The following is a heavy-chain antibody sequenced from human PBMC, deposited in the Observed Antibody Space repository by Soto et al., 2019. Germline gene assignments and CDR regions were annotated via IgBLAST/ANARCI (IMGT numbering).Heavy chain of an antibody. J-gene: IGHJ5*02. V-gene: IGHV1-69*12. D-gene: IGHD5-12*01. CDR1: GGTFSNYA. CDR3: ARDGGRDGYFGNWLDP. CDR2: IIPIFGTT. Sequence: QVQLVQSGAEVKKPGSSVKVSCKASGGTFSNYAISWVRQAPGQGLEWVGGIIPIFGTTNFAQKFQGRVTITAEESTTTAYMELSGLRSEDTAVYYCARDGGRDGYFGNWLDPWGQGTLVTVSS.